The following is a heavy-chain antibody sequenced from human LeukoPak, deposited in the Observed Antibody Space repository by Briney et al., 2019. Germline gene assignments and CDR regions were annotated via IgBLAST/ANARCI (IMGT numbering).Heavy chain of an antibody. Sequence: PGGSLRLSCAASGFTVTGNYMIWVRPAPGRGLEWVSVIYSGGSTYYADSVKGRFTISRDNSKNTLYLQMNSLRAEDTAVYYCAARSGSPRYFDYWGQGTLVTVSS. D-gene: IGHD3-10*01. V-gene: IGHV3-66*01. CDR1: GFTVTGNY. J-gene: IGHJ4*02. CDR3: AARSGSPRYFDY. CDR2: IYSGGST.